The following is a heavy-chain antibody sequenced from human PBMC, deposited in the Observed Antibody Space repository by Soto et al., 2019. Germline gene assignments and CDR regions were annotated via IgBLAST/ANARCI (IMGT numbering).Heavy chain of an antibody. J-gene: IGHJ3*02. CDR1: GGSISSYY. CDR2: IYYSGST. V-gene: IGHV4-59*08. D-gene: IGHD2-15*01. Sequence: SATLSLTCTISGGSISSYYWTWIRQPPGQRLEWIGYIYYSGSTKYNPSLESRVTISLDTSKNQFSLRLSSVTAADTAVYYCARRRVVVVAATRGDALDIWGQGTRVTVSS. CDR3: ARRRVVVVAATRGDALDI.